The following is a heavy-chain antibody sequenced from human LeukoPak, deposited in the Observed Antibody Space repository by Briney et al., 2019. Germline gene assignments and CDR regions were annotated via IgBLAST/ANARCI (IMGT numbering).Heavy chain of an antibody. CDR1: GFSFSNYW. J-gene: IGHJ4*02. CDR2: MNSDGSAT. CDR3: AKGPNYFDS. V-gene: IGHV3-74*01. Sequence: GGSLRLTCAASGFSFSNYWMHWVRQAPGKGLVWVTRMNSDGSATYYADSVKGRFTISRDNAKNTPYLQMNSLRAEDTAMYFCAKGPNYFDSWGQGTLVTVSS.